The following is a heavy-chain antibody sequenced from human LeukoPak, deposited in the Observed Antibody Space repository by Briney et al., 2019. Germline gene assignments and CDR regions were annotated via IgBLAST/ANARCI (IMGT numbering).Heavy chain of an antibody. J-gene: IGHJ6*02. D-gene: IGHD3-10*01. V-gene: IGHV1-69*13. CDR1: GGTFSSYA. CDR3: ARAWLNMVRGGYYYYGMDV. Sequence: VASVTVSCKASGGTFSSYAISWVRQAPGQGLEWMGGIIPIFGTANYAQKFQGRVTITADESTSTAYMELSSLRSEDTAVYYCARAWLNMVRGGYYYYGMDVWGQGTTVTVSS. CDR2: IIPIFGTA.